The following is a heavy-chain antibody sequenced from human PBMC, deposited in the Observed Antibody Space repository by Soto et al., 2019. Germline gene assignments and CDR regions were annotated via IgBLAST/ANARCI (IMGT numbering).Heavy chain of an antibody. CDR2: ISYDGSNK. Sequence: SLRLSCAASGFTFSTYAMHWVRQAPGKGLKWVAVISYDGSNKYYADSVKGRFTISRDNSRNTLYLQMNSLRAEDTAVYYCARRGYDILTGYYNLDYWGQGTLVTVSS. J-gene: IGHJ4*02. V-gene: IGHV3-30-3*01. CDR1: GFTFSTYA. CDR3: ARRGYDILTGYYNLDY. D-gene: IGHD3-9*01.